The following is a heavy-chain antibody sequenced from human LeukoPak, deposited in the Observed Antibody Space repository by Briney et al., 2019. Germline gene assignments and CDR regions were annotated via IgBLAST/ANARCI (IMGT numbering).Heavy chain of an antibody. J-gene: IGHJ4*02. CDR3: ARDDCGDTCYPGGY. Sequence: ASVEVSCKASGYIFTKYVVHWVRQAPGQRPEWMGWIKAGNGDTKYSQNFQDRLTITRDTSASTVYMKLSSLTSEDAALYYCARDDCGDTCYPGGYWGQGTLVTVSS. CDR1: GYIFTKYV. CDR2: IKAGNGDT. V-gene: IGHV1-3*01. D-gene: IGHD2-21*01.